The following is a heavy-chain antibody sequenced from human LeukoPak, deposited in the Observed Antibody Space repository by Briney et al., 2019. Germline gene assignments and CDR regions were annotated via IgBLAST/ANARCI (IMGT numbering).Heavy chain of an antibody. CDR2: ISGSGGST. CDR3: AMTYGDYVYDY. Sequence: GGSLRLYCAASGFTFSSYAMRWVRQAPGKGLEWVSAISGSGGSTYYADSVKGRFTISRDNSKNTLYLQMNSLRAEDTAVYYCAMTYGDYVYDYWGQGTLVTVSS. V-gene: IGHV3-23*01. CDR1: GFTFSSYA. J-gene: IGHJ4*02. D-gene: IGHD4-17*01.